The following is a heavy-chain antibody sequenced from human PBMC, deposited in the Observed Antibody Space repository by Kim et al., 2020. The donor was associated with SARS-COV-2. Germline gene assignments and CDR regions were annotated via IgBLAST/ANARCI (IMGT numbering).Heavy chain of an antibody. D-gene: IGHD6-19*01. Sequence: LQSRVTIAVDTCKNQFSLKLSSVTAADTAVYYCARHRTYSSGLLGDAFDIWGQGTMVTVSS. J-gene: IGHJ3*02. CDR3: ARHRTYSSGLLGDAFDI. V-gene: IGHV4-39*01.